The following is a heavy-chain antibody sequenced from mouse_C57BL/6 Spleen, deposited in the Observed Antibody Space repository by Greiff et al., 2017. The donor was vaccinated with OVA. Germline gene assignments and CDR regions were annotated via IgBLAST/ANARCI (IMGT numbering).Heavy chain of an antibody. J-gene: IGHJ1*03. CDR1: GYSITSDY. CDR3: ARYGIYYGSSYGYFDV. Sequence: EVQLKESGPGLAKPSQTLSLTCSVTGYSITSDYWNWIRKFPGNKLEYMGYISYSGSTYYNPSLKSRISITRDTSKNQYYLQLNSVTTEDTATYYCARYGIYYGSSYGYFDVWGTGTTVTVSS. CDR2: ISYSGST. D-gene: IGHD1-1*01. V-gene: IGHV3-8*01.